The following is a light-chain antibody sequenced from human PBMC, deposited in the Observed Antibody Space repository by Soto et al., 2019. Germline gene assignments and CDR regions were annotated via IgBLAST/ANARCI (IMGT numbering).Light chain of an antibody. V-gene: IGLV1-44*01. CDR2: GFH. CDR1: SSNIGPNT. J-gene: IGLJ7*01. Sequence: QSLLTQPPSASGTPGQTVVISCSGSSSNIGPNTENWYQQVPGSAPRLLISGFHLRPSVVPDRVSTSKSGTSASLTIHGLQPGDEATYYCSAWDDRVRGVVFGGGTQLTVL. CDR3: SAWDDRVRGVV.